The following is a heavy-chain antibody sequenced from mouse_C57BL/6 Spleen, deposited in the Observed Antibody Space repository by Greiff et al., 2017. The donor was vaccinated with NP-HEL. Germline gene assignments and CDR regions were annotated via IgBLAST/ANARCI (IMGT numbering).Heavy chain of an antibody. CDR1: GYTFTSYW. Sequence: LQESGAELVKPGASVKLSCKASGYTFTSYWMQWVKQRPGQGLEWIGEIDPSDSYTNYNQKFKGKATLTVDTSSSTAYMQLSSLTSEDSAVYYCARSVFITTVAMDYWGQGTSVTVSS. V-gene: IGHV1-50*01. CDR3: ARSVFITTVAMDY. J-gene: IGHJ4*01. D-gene: IGHD1-1*01. CDR2: IDPSDSYT.